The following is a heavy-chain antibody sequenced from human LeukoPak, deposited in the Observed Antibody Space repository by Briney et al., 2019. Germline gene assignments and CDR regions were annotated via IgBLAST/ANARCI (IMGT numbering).Heavy chain of an antibody. V-gene: IGHV3-7*03. CDR3: ARRNAMDV. CDR1: GFTFNNYW. Sequence: GSLRLSCAASGFTFNNYWMTWVRQAPGKGLEWVANINRDGSERYYVDSVKGRFTISRDDAKSSLYLQMNSLRAEDTAVYYCARRNAMDVWGQGTTVIVFS. CDR2: INRDGSER. J-gene: IGHJ6*02.